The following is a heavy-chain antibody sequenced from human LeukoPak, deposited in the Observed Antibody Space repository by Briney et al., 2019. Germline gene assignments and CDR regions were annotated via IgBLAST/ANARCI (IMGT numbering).Heavy chain of an antibody. Sequence: PGGSLRLSCAASGLIFSGYSMNWVRQAPGKGLEWVSSISSSSSYIYYADSAKGRFTISRDNAKNSLYLQMNSLRAEDTAVYYCARGGSGSLPYYYYGMDVWGQGTTVTVSS. CDR2: ISSSSSYI. CDR3: ARGGSGSLPYYYYGMDV. V-gene: IGHV3-21*01. J-gene: IGHJ6*02. D-gene: IGHD3-10*01. CDR1: GLIFSGYS.